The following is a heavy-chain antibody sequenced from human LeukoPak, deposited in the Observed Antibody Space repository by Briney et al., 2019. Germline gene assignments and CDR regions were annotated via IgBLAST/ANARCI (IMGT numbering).Heavy chain of an antibody. CDR3: AGGSSWYRGIDY. D-gene: IGHD6-13*01. V-gene: IGHV3-64*01. J-gene: IGHJ4*02. CDR2: ISTNGGST. CDR1: EFTFSSYA. Sequence: GGSLRLSCAASEFTFSSYAMYWVRQAPGKGLEYVSAISTNGGSTYYANSVKGRFTIPRDNSKNTLYLQMGSLRAEDMGVYYCAGGSSWYRGIDYWGQGTLVTVSS.